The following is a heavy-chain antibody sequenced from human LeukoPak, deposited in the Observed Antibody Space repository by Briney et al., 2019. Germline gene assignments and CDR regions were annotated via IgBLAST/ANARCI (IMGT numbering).Heavy chain of an antibody. V-gene: IGHV4-39*07. CDR3: ARDYDSDIYYNVKAFDV. Sequence: SETLSLTCTVSGGSIRSSTYYWGWIRQPPGKGLEWIGSIYYSGPTYYNSSLKSRVTISIDTSKNQFSLKLSSVTAADTAVYYCARDYDSDIYYNVKAFDVWGQGTMVTVSS. CDR1: GGSIRSSTYY. D-gene: IGHD3-10*01. J-gene: IGHJ3*01. CDR2: IYYSGPT.